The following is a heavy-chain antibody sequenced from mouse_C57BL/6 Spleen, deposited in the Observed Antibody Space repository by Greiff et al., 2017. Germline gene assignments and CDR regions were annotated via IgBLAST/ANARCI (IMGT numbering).Heavy chain of an antibody. Sequence: QVQLQQPGAELAKPGASVKLSCKASGYTFTSYWMHWVKQRPGQGLAWIGYINPTSGYTKYNQKFKDKATLTADKSSSTAYMQLSRLTYEDSAVYYCARGVDYSMDYWGQGTSVTVAS. CDR1: GYTFTSYW. CDR2: INPTSGYT. V-gene: IGHV1-7*01. CDR3: ARGVDYSMDY. D-gene: IGHD1-1*02. J-gene: IGHJ4*01.